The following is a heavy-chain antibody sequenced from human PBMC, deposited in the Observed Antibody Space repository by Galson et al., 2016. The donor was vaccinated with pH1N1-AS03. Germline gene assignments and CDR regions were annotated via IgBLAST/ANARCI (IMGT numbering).Heavy chain of an antibody. Sequence: SVKVSCKASGYTFTTYAINWVRQAPGQGLEWMGWMNPDSGNTGYAPSFQGRVTITRDTSISTAYMELSSLRSEDTAVYYCARGVVDCSGPACSCTIRFDPWGQGTLVTVSS. CDR3: ARGVVDCSGPACSCTIRFDP. CDR2: MNPDSGNT. CDR1: GYTFTTYA. D-gene: IGHD2-15*01. J-gene: IGHJ5*02. V-gene: IGHV1-8*03.